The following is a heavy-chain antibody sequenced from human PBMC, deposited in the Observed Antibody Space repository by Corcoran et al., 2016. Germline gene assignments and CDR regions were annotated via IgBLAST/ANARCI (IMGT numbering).Heavy chain of an antibody. CDR3: AIYYGGNSVMVYYFDY. CDR1: GGTFSSYA. V-gene: IGHV1-69*01. CDR2: IIPIFGTA. J-gene: IGHJ4*02. Sequence: QVQLVQSGAEVKKPGSSVKVSCKASGGTFSSYAISWVRQAPGQGLEWMGGIIPIFGTANYAQKFQGRVTITADESTSTAYMELSSLRSEDTAVYYFAIYYGGNSVMVYYFDYWGQGTLVTVSS. D-gene: IGHD4-17*01.